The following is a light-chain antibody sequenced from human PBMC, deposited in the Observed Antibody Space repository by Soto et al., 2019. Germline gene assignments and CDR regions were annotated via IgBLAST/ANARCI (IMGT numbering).Light chain of an antibody. CDR3: QQANSTPPWT. J-gene: IGKJ1*01. Sequence: DIQMTQSPSSLSASVGDRVTITCRASQSISSYLNWYQQKPGKAPKLLIYAASSLQSGVPSRFSGSGSGTDFTLTISSLQPEDFATYYCQQANSTPPWTFGQGTKVDIK. CDR2: AAS. V-gene: IGKV1-39*01. CDR1: QSISSY.